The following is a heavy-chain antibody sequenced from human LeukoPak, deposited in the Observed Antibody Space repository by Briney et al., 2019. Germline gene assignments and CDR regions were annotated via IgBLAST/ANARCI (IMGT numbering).Heavy chain of an antibody. D-gene: IGHD5-24*01. V-gene: IGHV3-23*01. Sequence: GGSLRLSCTASGFTFRAYAMNWVRQAPGKGLEWLSGISGSGNGTYYADSVKGRFIISRDNSKNMVYLQMNSLTVEDTATYYCAKRTMSAFDSWGQGTLLIVSS. CDR2: ISGSGNGT. J-gene: IGHJ4*02. CDR1: GFTFRAYA. CDR3: AKRTMSAFDS.